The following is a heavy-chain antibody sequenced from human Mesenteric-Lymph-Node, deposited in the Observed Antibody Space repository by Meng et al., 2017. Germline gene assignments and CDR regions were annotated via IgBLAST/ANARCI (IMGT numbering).Heavy chain of an antibody. J-gene: IGHJ4*02. CDR2: ISQRGST. CDR1: GGSITSNNW. D-gene: IGHD1-20*01. Sequence: QVQPQESGPGPVKPSEALSLTRTVSGGSITSNNWWTWVRQPPGKGLEWIGDISQRGSTNYNPSLKSRVTISLDKSKNQFFLTLNSVTAADTAVYYCARASYSWNLGDFWGQGTLVTVSS. V-gene: IGHV4-4*02. CDR3: ARASYSWNLGDF.